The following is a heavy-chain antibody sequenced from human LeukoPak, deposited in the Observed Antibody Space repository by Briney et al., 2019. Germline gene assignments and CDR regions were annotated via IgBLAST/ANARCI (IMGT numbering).Heavy chain of an antibody. CDR1: GYTFTSYY. J-gene: IGHJ4*02. D-gene: IGHD3-10*01. Sequence: ASVKVSCKASGYTFTSYYMHWVRQAPGQGLEWMGIINPSGGSTSHAQKFQGRVTMTRDTSTSTVYMELSSLRSEDTAVYYCARDSVILWFGESSYLDYWGQGTLVTVSS. CDR2: INPSGGST. V-gene: IGHV1-46*01. CDR3: ARDSVILWFGESSYLDY.